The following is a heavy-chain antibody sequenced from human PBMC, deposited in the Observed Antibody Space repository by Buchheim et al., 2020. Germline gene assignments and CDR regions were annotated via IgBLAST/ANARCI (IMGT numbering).Heavy chain of an antibody. V-gene: IGHV4-30-4*01. CDR1: GGSISSGDYY. Sequence: QVRLQESGPGLVKPSQTLSLTCTVSGGSISSGDYYWSWIRQPPGKGLEWIGYIYYSGSTYYNPSLKSRVTISVDTSKNQFSLKLSSVTAADTAVYYCARVLPYYDFWSGYSYNWFDPWGQGTL. CDR3: ARVLPYYDFWSGYSYNWFDP. CDR2: IYYSGST. J-gene: IGHJ5*02. D-gene: IGHD3-3*01.